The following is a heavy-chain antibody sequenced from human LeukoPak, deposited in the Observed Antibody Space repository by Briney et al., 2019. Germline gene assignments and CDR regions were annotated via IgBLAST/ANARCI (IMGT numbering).Heavy chain of an antibody. D-gene: IGHD3-22*01. Sequence: PGRSLRLSCAASGFTFVDYAMHWVRQAPGKGLEWVSGISWNSGSIGYADSVKGRFTISRDNAKNTLYLQMNSLRAEDMALYYCAKVATRYYDSSGYYSHYFDYWGQGTLVTVSS. V-gene: IGHV3-9*03. J-gene: IGHJ4*02. CDR1: GFTFVDYA. CDR2: ISWNSGSI. CDR3: AKVATRYYDSSGYYSHYFDY.